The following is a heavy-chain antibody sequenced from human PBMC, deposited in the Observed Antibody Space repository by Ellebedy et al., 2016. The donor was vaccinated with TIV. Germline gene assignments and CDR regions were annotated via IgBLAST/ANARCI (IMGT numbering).Heavy chain of an antibody. J-gene: IGHJ4*02. V-gene: IGHV3-23*01. Sequence: GESLKISCAASGFTVSSNYMSWVRQAPGKGLEWVSAISGSAGSTYYADSVKGRFTISRDNSKNTLYLHMTSLTAEDTAIYYCAASTTITTMPYWGQGTLVTVSS. CDR1: GFTVSSNY. D-gene: IGHD4-11*01. CDR3: AASTTITTMPY. CDR2: ISGSAGST.